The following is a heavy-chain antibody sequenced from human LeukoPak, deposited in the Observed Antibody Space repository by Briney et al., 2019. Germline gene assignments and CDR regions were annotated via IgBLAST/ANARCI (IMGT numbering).Heavy chain of an antibody. CDR2: ISSSGSTI. D-gene: IGHD3-9*01. Sequence: GGSLRLSCAASGFTFSDYYMSWIRQAPGKGLEWVSYISSSGSTIYYADSVKCRFTISRDNAKNSLYLQMNSLRAEDTAVYYCATLRYSDSSYYGMDVWGQGTTVTVSS. V-gene: IGHV3-11*01. CDR3: ATLRYSDSSYYGMDV. J-gene: IGHJ6*02. CDR1: GFTFSDYY.